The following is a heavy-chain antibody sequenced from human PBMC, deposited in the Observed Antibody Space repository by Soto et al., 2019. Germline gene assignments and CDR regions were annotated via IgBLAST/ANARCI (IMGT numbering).Heavy chain of an antibody. J-gene: IGHJ4*02. Sequence: ASETLSLTCAVYGGSFSGYYWSWIRQPPGKGLEWIGEINHSGSTNQSPSLKSRVTISVDTSKNQFSLRLKSMTAADTAVYYCARGIPIKDAPDKYYFDSWGQGTLVTVSS. CDR3: ARGIPIKDAPDKYYFDS. CDR2: INHSGST. V-gene: IGHV4-34*01. D-gene: IGHD1-20*01. CDR1: GGSFSGYY.